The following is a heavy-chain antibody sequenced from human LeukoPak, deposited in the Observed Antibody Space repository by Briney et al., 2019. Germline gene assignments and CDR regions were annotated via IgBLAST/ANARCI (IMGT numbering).Heavy chain of an antibody. Sequence: GGSLRLSCAASGFTFSNHAMHWVRQATGKGLEWVSAIGTAGDTFYPGSVKGRFTISRENAKKSLYLQMNSLRAGDTAVYYCARAGYSYEGYYYYYGMDVWGQGTTVTVSS. CDR3: ARAGYSYEGYYYYYGMDV. CDR1: GFTFSNHA. D-gene: IGHD5-18*01. CDR2: IGTAGDT. J-gene: IGHJ6*02. V-gene: IGHV3-13*01.